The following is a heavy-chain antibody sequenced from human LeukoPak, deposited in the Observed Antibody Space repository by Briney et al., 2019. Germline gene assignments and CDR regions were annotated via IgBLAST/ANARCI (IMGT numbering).Heavy chain of an antibody. CDR3: ARGGVVADY. Sequence: SETLSHTCTVSGGSISSYYWSWIRQPPGKGLEWIGYIYYSGSTNYNPSLKSRVTISVDTSKNQFSLKLSSVTAADTAVYYCARGGVVADYWGQGTLVTVSS. D-gene: IGHD2-2*01. CDR2: IYYSGST. J-gene: IGHJ4*02. V-gene: IGHV4-59*01. CDR1: GGSISSYY.